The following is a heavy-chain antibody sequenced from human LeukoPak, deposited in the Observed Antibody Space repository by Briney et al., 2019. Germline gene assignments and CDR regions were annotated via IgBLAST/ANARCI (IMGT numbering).Heavy chain of an antibody. Sequence: GGSLRLSCEGSGFISNNYAMSWVRQAPGKRPEWVSGISASGSRTHYADSVKGRFIISRDSSKNMVFLQMNSLRVEGTALYFCAKDPNGDYIGGFDMWGQGTMVTVSS. CDR1: GFISNNYA. J-gene: IGHJ3*02. CDR3: AKDPNGDYIGGFDM. D-gene: IGHD2-15*01. CDR2: ISASGSRT. V-gene: IGHV3-23*01.